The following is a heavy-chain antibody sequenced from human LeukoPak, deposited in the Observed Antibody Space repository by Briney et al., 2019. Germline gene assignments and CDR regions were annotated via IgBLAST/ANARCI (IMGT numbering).Heavy chain of an antibody. CDR1: GFTFSSYS. V-gene: IGHV3-21*01. D-gene: IGHD3-10*01. J-gene: IGHJ3*02. CDR2: ISSSSSYI. CDR3: ARDQGSGSYYKGDAFDI. Sequence: PGGSLRLSCAASGFTFSSYSMNWVRQAPGKGLEWVSSISSSSSYIYYVDSVKGRFTISRDNAKNSLYLQMNSLRAEDTAVYYCARDQGSGSYYKGDAFDIWGQGTMVTVSS.